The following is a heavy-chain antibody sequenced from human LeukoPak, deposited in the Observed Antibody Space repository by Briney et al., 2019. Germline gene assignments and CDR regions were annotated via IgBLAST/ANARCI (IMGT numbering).Heavy chain of an antibody. D-gene: IGHD3-16*01. CDR3: ARGYYGGAVDS. CDR1: GGSISAYY. CDR2: IYYSGST. Sequence: SETLSLTCTVSGGSISAYYWSWIRQPPGGGLEWIGHIYYSGSTNYHPSLKSRIIISLDTSKDQYSLKLNSVTPADTAVYYCARGYYGGAVDSWGQGILVIVSS. V-gene: IGHV4-59*08. J-gene: IGHJ4*02.